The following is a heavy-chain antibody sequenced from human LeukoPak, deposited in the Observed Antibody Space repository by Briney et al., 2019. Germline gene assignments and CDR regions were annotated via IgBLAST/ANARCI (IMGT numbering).Heavy chain of an antibody. V-gene: IGHV3-30*18. Sequence: GGSLRLSCAASGFTFSSYGMHWVRQAPGKGLEWVAVISYDGSNKYYVDSVKGRLTISRDNSKNTLYLQMSSLRAEDTAVYYCAKSRQRYFDWFMDYWGQGTLVTVSS. D-gene: IGHD3-9*01. CDR2: ISYDGSNK. CDR1: GFTFSSYG. CDR3: AKSRQRYFDWFMDY. J-gene: IGHJ4*02.